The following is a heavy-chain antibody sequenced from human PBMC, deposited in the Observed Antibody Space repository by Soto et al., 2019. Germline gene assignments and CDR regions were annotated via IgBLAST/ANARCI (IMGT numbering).Heavy chain of an antibody. D-gene: IGHD3-10*01. CDR3: ARETTMVPGDN. J-gene: IGHJ4*02. CDR2: INAGNGNT. V-gene: IGHV1-3*01. CDR1: GYTFTTYA. Sequence: QVHLVQSGAEVKKPGASVKVSCKASGYTFTTYAMHWVRQAPGQRLEWMGWINAGNGNTKYSQKFQDRVTITRDTSASTAYMELSCLKSEDTAVYYCARETTMVPGDNWGQGTLVTVSS.